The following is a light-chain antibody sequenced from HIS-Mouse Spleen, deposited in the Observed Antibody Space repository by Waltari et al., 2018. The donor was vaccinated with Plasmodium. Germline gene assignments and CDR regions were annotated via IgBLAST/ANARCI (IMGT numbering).Light chain of an antibody. CDR1: QRVLYSSNNKNY. CDR3: QQYYSTPPYT. Sequence: DIVMTQSPDSLAASLGERATINCTSSQRVLYSSNNKNYLAWYQQKPGQPPKLLIYWASTRESGVPDRFSGSGSGTDFTLTISSLQAEDVAVYYCQQYYSTPPYTFGQGTKLEIK. V-gene: IGKV4-1*01. J-gene: IGKJ2*01. CDR2: WAS.